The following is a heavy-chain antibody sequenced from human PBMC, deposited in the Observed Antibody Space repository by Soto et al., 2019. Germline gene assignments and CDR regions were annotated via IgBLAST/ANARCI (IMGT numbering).Heavy chain of an antibody. J-gene: IGHJ2*01. CDR1: GASLTSSHW. CDR2: IYHSGSA. D-gene: IGHD2-15*01. Sequence: QVQLQESGPGLVKPSGTLSLSCAVSGASLTSSHWWSWVRQPPGKGLEWIGEIYHSGSANYNSSLKSRVDISVDKSKNQFSLNLTSVTAADTAVYYCARDSKDSGDSYRYFDIWGRGTLVAVSS. CDR3: ARDSKDSGDSYRYFDI. V-gene: IGHV4-4*02.